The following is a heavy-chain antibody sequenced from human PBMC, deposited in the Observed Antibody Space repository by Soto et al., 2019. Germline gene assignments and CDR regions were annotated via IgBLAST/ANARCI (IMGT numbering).Heavy chain of an antibody. CDR2: ISSSSSYI. CDR1: GFTFSSYT. V-gene: IGHV3-21*01. CDR3: ARKVIIGTSRGSSFVY. D-gene: IGHD1-20*01. Sequence: GESLKISCAASGFTFSSYTMNWVRQAPGKGLEWVSSISSSSSYIYYADSVKGRFTISRDNAKNSLYLQMNGLRAEDTAVYYCARKVIIGTSRGSSFVYWGDG. J-gene: IGHJ4*01.